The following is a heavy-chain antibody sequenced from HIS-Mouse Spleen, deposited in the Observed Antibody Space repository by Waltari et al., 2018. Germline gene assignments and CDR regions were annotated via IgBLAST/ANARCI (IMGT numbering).Heavy chain of an antibody. CDR1: GGSISSSSYY. V-gene: IGHV4-39*07. D-gene: IGHD3-3*01. CDR3: ARESRVRSGSYYFDY. J-gene: IGHJ4*02. Sequence: QLQLQESGPGLVKPSETLSLTCTVSGGSISSSSYYWGWIRQPPGKGLEWIGSIYYSGSTYYNPSLKSRVTISVDTSKNQFSLKLSSVTAADTAVYYCARESRVRSGSYYFDYWGQGTLVTVSS. CDR2: IYYSGST.